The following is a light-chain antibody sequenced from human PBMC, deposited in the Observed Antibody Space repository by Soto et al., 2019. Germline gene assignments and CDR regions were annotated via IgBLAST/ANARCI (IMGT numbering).Light chain of an antibody. J-gene: IGKJ2*02. CDR2: DAY. CDR1: QSVDRY. CDR3: QQRGKWPST. Sequence: EIVFTQSPTTLSLSPGERATLSCRASQSVDRYVAWYQQKLGQAPRLLIYDAYTRATGVGDRFTGSGSATDFSLTITSLEPEDFAVYYCQQRGKWPSTFGPGTKVDIK. V-gene: IGKV3-11*01.